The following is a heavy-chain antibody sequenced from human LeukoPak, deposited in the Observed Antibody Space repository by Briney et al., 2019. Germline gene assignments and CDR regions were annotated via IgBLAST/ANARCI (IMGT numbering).Heavy chain of an antibody. D-gene: IGHD6-19*01. V-gene: IGHV3-66*01. Sequence: PGGSLRLSCAASGFTVSSNYMSWVRQAPGKGLEWVSVIYSAGSTYSADSVKGRFTISRDNSKNTVYLQMNSLRAEDTAVYYCARAVIRGPQWLVAGWFNPWGQGTLVTVSS. CDR2: IYSAGST. CDR3: ARAVIRGPQWLVAGWFNP. CDR1: GFTVSSNY. J-gene: IGHJ5*02.